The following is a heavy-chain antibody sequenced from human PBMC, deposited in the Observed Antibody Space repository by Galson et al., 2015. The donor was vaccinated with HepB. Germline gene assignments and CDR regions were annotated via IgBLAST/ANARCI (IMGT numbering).Heavy chain of an antibody. Sequence: SLRLSCAVSGFTFDNYAMSWVRQAPGTGLEWVSSISSSSSYIYYADSVKGRFTISRDNAKNSLYLQVNSLRAEDTAVYYCARDLGAAAGTGPFDYWGQGTLVTVSS. CDR1: GFTFDNYA. CDR2: ISSSSSYI. V-gene: IGHV3-21*01. CDR3: ARDLGAAAGTGPFDY. J-gene: IGHJ4*02. D-gene: IGHD6-13*01.